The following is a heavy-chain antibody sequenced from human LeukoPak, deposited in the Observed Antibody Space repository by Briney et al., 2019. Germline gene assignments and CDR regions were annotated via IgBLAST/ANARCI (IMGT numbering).Heavy chain of an antibody. J-gene: IGHJ4*02. CDR3: ARREADY. CDR2: IDHNGREK. V-gene: IGHV3-7*03. Sequence: GESLKLSCAASGFAFSDYWMVWVRQAPGKGLEWVANIDHNGREKNYVDSVKGRFTISRDNAKNSLYLQMNSLRAEDTAVYYCARREADYWGQGTLVTVSS. CDR1: GFAFSDYW.